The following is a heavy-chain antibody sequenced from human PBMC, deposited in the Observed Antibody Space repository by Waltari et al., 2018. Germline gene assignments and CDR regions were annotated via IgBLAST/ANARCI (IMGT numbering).Heavy chain of an antibody. J-gene: IGHJ6*02. CDR2: IIPSFGTA. D-gene: IGHD6-13*01. Sequence: QVQLVQSGAEVKKPGSSVKVSCKASGGTFRSYALSWVRQAPGPGPGWMGGIIPSFGTANYAQKCQGRVTITTDESTSTAYMELSSLRSEDTAVYYCARGELIAAAGKRGRNYYYGMDVWGQGTTVTVSS. CDR1: GGTFRSYA. V-gene: IGHV1-69*05. CDR3: ARGELIAAAGKRGRNYYYGMDV.